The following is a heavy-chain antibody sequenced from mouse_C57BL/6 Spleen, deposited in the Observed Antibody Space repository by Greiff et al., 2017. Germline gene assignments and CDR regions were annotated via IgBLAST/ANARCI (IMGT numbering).Heavy chain of an antibody. CDR1: GYTFTSYW. V-gene: IGHV1-64*01. J-gene: IGHJ4*01. CDR3: ARGVSRDYDAMDY. Sequence: QVQLQQPGAELVKPGASVKLSCKASGYTFTSYWMHWVKQRPGQGLEWIGMIHPNSGSTNYNEKFKSKATLTVDKSSSTAYMQLSSLTSEDSAVYYCARGVSRDYDAMDYWGQGTSVTVSS. CDR2: IHPNSGST.